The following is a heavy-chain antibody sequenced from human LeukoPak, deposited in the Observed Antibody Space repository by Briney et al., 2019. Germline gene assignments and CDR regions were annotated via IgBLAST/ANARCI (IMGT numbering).Heavy chain of an antibody. CDR1: GGSISSYY. CDR2: IYYSGST. V-gene: IGHV4-59*01. CDR3: ARNLWIWGSYRRPDAFDI. J-gene: IGHJ3*02. D-gene: IGHD3-16*02. Sequence: SETLSLTCTVSGGSISSYYWSWIRQPPGKGLEWIGYIYYSGSTNYNPSLKSRVTISVDTSKNQFSLKLSSVTAADTAVYYCARNLWIWGSYRRPDAFDIWGQGTMVTVSS.